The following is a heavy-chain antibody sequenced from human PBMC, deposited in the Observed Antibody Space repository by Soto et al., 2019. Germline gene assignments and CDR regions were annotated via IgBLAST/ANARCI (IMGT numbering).Heavy chain of an antibody. D-gene: IGHD3-16*02. CDR2: IYYSGST. J-gene: IGHJ4*02. CDR3: ATGGDYVWGSYRFDY. CDR1: GGSISSYY. Sequence: SETLSLTCTVSGGSISSYYWSWIRQHPGKGLEWIGYIYYSGSTYYNPSLKSRVTISVDTSKNQFSLKLSSVTAADTAVYYCATGGDYVWGSYRFDYWGQGTLVTVSS. V-gene: IGHV4-59*06.